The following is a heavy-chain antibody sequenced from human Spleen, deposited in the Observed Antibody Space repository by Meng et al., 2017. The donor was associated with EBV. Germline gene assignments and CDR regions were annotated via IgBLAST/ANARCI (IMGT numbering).Heavy chain of an antibody. D-gene: IGHD5-24*01. CDR3: ARAWGEGYNSHFDY. CDR1: GYTFTSFA. CDR2: MNTKTGSP. V-gene: IGHV7-4-1*02. Sequence: QLVQSGSELTKPGASVKVSCKASGYTFTSFAVVWVRQAPGQGLEWMGWMNTKTGSPTYAQGFTGRFVFSLDTSVSTAYLQISSLKAEDTAVYYCARAWGEGYNSHFDYWGQGSLVTVSS. J-gene: IGHJ4*02.